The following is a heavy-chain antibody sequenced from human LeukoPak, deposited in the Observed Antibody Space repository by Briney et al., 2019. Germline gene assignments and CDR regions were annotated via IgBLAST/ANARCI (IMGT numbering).Heavy chain of an antibody. CDR3: AKSVYASPSIDY. D-gene: IGHD2-8*01. V-gene: IGHV3-21*01. CDR2: ISSSSSYI. Sequence: GGSLRLSCAASGFTFSSYIMNWVRQAPGKGLEWVSSISSSSSYIYYADSVKRRFTISRDNAKNSLYLQINSLRAEDTAVYYCAKSVYASPSIDYWGQGTLVTVSS. CDR1: GFTFSSYI. J-gene: IGHJ4*02.